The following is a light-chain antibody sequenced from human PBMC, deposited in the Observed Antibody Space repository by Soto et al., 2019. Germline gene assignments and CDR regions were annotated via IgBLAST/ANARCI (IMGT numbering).Light chain of an antibody. J-gene: IGKJ5*01. CDR1: QGISSA. V-gene: IGKV1-13*02. CDR2: DVF. CDR3: HQLETYPLT. Sequence: AIQVTQSPTSLSASVGDTVTITCRASQGISSAFAWYQQKPGKVPRLLIYDVFNLQSGVPSRFSDSRSGKDFTLTNSRLQPEDFATYYCHQLETYPLTFGQRTRLEIK.